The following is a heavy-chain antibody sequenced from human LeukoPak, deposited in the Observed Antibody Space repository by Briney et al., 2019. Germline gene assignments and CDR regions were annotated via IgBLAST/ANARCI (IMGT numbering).Heavy chain of an antibody. D-gene: IGHD3-16*02. CDR3: AGHHPRNTVDF. CDR2: ISDIGSI. CDR1: GGSFSGYY. J-gene: IGHJ4*02. Sequence: PSETLSLTCAVYGGSFSGYYWSWIRQPPGKGLEWIAYISDIGSINYNPSLKSRVTISLDTSKNQFSLKLSSVTAAVTAVYYCAGHHPRNTVDFWGQGTLVTVSS. V-gene: IGHV4-59*08.